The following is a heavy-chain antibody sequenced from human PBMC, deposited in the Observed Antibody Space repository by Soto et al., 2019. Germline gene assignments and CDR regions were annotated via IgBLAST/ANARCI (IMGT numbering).Heavy chain of an antibody. CDR1: GYSFTKYG. V-gene: IGHV1-3*01. CDR3: ARTDCSSTSCYNYYYYGMDV. D-gene: IGHD2-2*01. Sequence: QVQLVQSGTEVKKPGASVKVSCKTSGYSFTKYGLHWVRQAPGQRLEWMGWINPGNVDTKYSQKFQGRVIITRDTSATTAYMELSSLRSEDSAVFYCARTDCSSTSCYNYYYYGMDVWGQGTTVTVSS. J-gene: IGHJ6*02. CDR2: INPGNVDT.